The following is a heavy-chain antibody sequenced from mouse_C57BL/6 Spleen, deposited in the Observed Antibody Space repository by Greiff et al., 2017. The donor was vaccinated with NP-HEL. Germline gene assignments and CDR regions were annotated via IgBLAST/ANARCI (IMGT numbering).Heavy chain of an antibody. Sequence: QVQLKESGAELVKPGASVKISCKASGYAFSSYWMNWVKQRPGKGLEWIGQIYPGDGDTNYNGKFKGKATLTADKSSSTAYMQLSSLTSEDSAVYFCARSGGNGGYFDVWGTGTTVTVSS. CDR2: IYPGDGDT. V-gene: IGHV1-80*01. D-gene: IGHD2-1*01. CDR3: ARSGGNGGYFDV. J-gene: IGHJ1*03. CDR1: GYAFSSYW.